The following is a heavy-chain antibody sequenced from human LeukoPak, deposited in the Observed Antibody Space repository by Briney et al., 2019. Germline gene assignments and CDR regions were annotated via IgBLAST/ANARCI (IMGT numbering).Heavy chain of an antibody. V-gene: IGHV5-51*01. J-gene: IGHJ4*02. CDR3: ARNSGTENNFDY. Sequence: KRGESLKISCKGSGYSFANYWIGWVRQMPGKGLEWMGIIYLGDFGIRYSPSFQGRVTISADKSISTVYLQWSSLKASDTAMYYCARNSGTENNFDYWGQGTLVTVSS. CDR2: IYLGDFGI. D-gene: IGHD1-26*01. CDR1: GYSFANYW.